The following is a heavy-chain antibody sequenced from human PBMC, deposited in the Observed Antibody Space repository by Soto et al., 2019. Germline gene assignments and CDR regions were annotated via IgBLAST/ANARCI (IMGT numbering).Heavy chain of an antibody. CDR1: GFTFTDYW. CDR3: AKGQWLADY. Sequence: PGGSLRLSCEASGFTFTDYWMSWVRQAPGKGLEWVANIKKDGSETYYVESVKGRFTISRDNAKNSLFLQMNSLRGEDTAVYYCAKGQWLADYWGQGTLVTVSS. D-gene: IGHD6-19*01. CDR2: IKKDGSET. V-gene: IGHV3-7*01. J-gene: IGHJ4*02.